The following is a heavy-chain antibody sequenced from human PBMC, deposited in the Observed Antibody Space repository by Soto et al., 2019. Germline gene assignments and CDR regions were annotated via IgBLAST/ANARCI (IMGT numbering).Heavy chain of an antibody. CDR1: GVTFSDYA. CDR3: AKALRGGCDY. CDR2: ISFDGSNE. D-gene: IGHD3-10*01. J-gene: IGHJ4*02. Sequence: QVQLVESGGGGVQPGRSLRLSCAVTGVTFSDYAMHWVRQAPGKGLEWVAVISFDGSNEYYADSVKGRFTISRDNIKNTLHLQMNSLRVEDTAVYYCAKALRGGCDYWGQGTLVTVSS. V-gene: IGHV3-30*18.